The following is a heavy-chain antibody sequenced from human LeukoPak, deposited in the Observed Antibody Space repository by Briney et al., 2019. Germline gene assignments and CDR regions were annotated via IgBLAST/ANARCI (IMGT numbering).Heavy chain of an antibody. CDR1: GGSISSSSYY. CDR2: IYYSGST. Sequence: PSETLSLTCTVSGGSISSSSYYWGWIRQPPGKGLEWIGSIYYSGSTYYNPSLKSRVTISVDTSKNQFSLKLSSVTAADTAVYYCARIQKRIAARPAVVGGARLGAFDIWGQGTMVTVSS. J-gene: IGHJ3*02. CDR3: ARIQKRIAARPAVVGGARLGAFDI. V-gene: IGHV4-39*01. D-gene: IGHD6-6*01.